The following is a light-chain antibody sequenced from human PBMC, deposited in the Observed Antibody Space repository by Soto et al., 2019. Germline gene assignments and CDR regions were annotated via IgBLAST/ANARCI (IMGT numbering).Light chain of an antibody. CDR3: SSYTSNSILYV. J-gene: IGLJ1*01. CDR1: SSDVGGYNY. V-gene: IGLV2-14*01. Sequence: QSALTQPASVSGSPGQSITISCTGTSSDVGGYNYVSWYQQHPGKAPKLMIYDVNIRPSGVSNSFSGSKSGNKASLTISGLQAEDDADYYCSSYTSNSILYVFGTGTKLTVL. CDR2: DVN.